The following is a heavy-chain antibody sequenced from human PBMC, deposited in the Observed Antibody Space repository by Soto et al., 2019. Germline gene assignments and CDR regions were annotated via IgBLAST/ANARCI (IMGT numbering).Heavy chain of an antibody. V-gene: IGHV3-30*18. CDR2: ISYDGSNK. CDR1: GFTFSSYG. J-gene: IGHJ6*02. CDR3: AKLPGTEDYYYYYGMDV. Sequence: GGSLRLSCAASGFTFSSYGMHWVRQAPGKGLEWVAVISYDGSNKYYADSVKGRFTISRDNSKNTLYLQMNSLRAEDTAVYYCAKLPGTEDYYYYYGMDVWGQGTTVTVSS.